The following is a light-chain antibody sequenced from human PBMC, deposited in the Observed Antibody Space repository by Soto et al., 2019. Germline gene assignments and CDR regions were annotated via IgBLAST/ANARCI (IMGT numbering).Light chain of an antibody. J-gene: IGKJ4*01. CDR2: GTS. V-gene: IGKV3D-20*02. CDR1: QRVSSSY. CDR3: QQRNISLT. Sequence: EIVLTQSPDTLSLSPGERATLSCRASQRVSSSYLAWYQQTPGQAPRLLIYGTSNRATGIPDRFSGSGSGTDFTLSISSLEPEDFAVYYCQQRNISLTFGGGTKVEIK.